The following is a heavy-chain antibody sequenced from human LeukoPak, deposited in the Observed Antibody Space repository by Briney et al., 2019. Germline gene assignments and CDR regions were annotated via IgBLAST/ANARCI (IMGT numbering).Heavy chain of an antibody. CDR3: ARERTLTSCYDY. CDR2: INPNSGGT. CDR1: GNTFTGYH. Sequence: GASVKVSCKASGNTFTGYHIHWVRQAPGQGLEWVGWINPNSGGTNYAQNFQGRVTMTRDTSISTAYMELSRLRSDDTAVYYCARERTLTSCYDYWGQGTLVTVSS. D-gene: IGHD2-15*01. V-gene: IGHV1-2*02. J-gene: IGHJ4*02.